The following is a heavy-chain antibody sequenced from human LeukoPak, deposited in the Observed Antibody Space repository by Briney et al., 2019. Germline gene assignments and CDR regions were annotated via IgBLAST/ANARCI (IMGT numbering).Heavy chain of an antibody. CDR1: GGSISSYY. V-gene: IGHV4-59*01. CDR3: ARGTYYYGSGSYYKHWFDP. Sequence: PSETLSLTCTVSGGSISSYYWSWIRQPPGKGLEWIGYIFYSGSTNYNPPLKSRVTISVDTSKNQFSLKLSSVTAADTAVYYCARGTYYYGSGSYYKHWFDPWGQGTLVTVSS. J-gene: IGHJ5*02. D-gene: IGHD3-10*01. CDR2: IFYSGST.